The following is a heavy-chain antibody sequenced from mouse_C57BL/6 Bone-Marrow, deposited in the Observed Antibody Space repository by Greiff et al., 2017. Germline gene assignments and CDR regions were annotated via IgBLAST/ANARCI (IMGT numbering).Heavy chain of an antibody. J-gene: IGHJ2*01. CDR1: GYTFTSYW. CDR3: ARSGYYYGSSYDYFDY. CDR2: IDPSDSYT. D-gene: IGHD1-1*01. Sequence: VQLQQPGAELVKPGASVKLSCKASGYTFTSYWMQWVKQRPGQGLEWIGEIDPSDSYTNYNQKFKGKATLTVDTSSSTAYMQLSSLTSEDSAVYYCARSGYYYGSSYDYFDYWGQGTTLTVSS. V-gene: IGHV1-50*01.